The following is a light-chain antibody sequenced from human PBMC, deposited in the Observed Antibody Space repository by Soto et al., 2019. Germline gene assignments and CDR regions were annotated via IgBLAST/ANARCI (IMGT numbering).Light chain of an antibody. J-gene: IGKJ1*01. V-gene: IGKV3D-15*01. CDR1: QSVTNNY. Sequence: IVLTQSPGTLSLSPGERATLSCRASQSVTNNYLAWYQQKPGQAPSLLIYGASSRATGIADRFSGSGSGTEFILTISSLQSEDFAVYYCHEYNTWPWTFGQGTKVEIK. CDR2: GAS. CDR3: HEYNTWPWT.